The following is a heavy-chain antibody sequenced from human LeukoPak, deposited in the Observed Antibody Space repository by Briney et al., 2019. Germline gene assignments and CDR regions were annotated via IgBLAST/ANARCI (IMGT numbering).Heavy chain of an antibody. D-gene: IGHD2-21*02. J-gene: IGHJ4*02. CDR3: ATFLYCGGNCRYFDY. Sequence: PSETLSLTCTVSGGSISSYYWSWIRQPPGKGLEWIGYIYYSGSTNYNPSLKSRVTISVDTSKNQFSLKLSSVTAADTAVYYCATFLYCGGNCRYFDYWGQGILVTVSS. CDR2: IYYSGST. V-gene: IGHV4-59*01. CDR1: GGSISSYY.